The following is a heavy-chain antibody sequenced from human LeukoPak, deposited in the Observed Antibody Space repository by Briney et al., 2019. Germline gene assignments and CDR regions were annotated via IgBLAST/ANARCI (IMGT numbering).Heavy chain of an antibody. Sequence: GASVKVSCKASGYTFTGYYMHWVRQAPGQGLEWMGWINPNSGGTNYAQKFQGRVTMTRDTSISTAYMELSRLRSDDTAVYYCARGPYHYDYVWGSSLLFYYYYYMDVWGKGTTVTVSS. CDR3: ARGPYHYDYVWGSSLLFYYYYYMDV. CDR1: GYTFTGYY. D-gene: IGHD3-16*01. V-gene: IGHV1-2*02. CDR2: INPNSGGT. J-gene: IGHJ6*03.